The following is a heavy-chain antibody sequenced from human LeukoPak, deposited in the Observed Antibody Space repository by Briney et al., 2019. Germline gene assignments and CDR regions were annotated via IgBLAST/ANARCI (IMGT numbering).Heavy chain of an antibody. V-gene: IGHV3-30*02. D-gene: IGHD3-3*01. CDR2: IRYDGSNK. CDR3: AKDGLYDSFDAFDI. CDR1: GFTFSSYG. Sequence: GGSLRLSCAASGFTFSSYGMHWVRQAPGKGLEWVAFIRYDGSNKYYADSVKGRFTISRDNSKNTLYLQMNSLRAEDTAVYYCAKDGLYDSFDAFDIWGQGTMVTVSS. J-gene: IGHJ3*02.